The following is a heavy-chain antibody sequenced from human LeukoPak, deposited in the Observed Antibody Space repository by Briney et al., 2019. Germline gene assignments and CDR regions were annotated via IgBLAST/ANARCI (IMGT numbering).Heavy chain of an antibody. Sequence: GGSLRLSCAASGFTFDDYAMHWVRQAPGKGLEWVSGISWNSGSIGYADSVKGRFTISRDNAKNSLYLQMNSLRAEDTALYYCAKDMGYSSSWPDAFDIWGQGTMVTVSS. CDR1: GFTFDDYA. V-gene: IGHV3-9*01. CDR2: ISWNSGSI. J-gene: IGHJ3*02. D-gene: IGHD6-13*01. CDR3: AKDMGYSSSWPDAFDI.